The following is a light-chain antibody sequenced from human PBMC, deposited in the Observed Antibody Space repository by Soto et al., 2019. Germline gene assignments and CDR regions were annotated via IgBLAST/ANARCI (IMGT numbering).Light chain of an antibody. Sequence: QSVLTQRPSVSGAPGQRVTISCTGSSSNIGAGYDVHWYQQLPGTAPKLLIYGNSNRPSGVPDRFSGSKSGTSASLAITGIQAEDEADYYCQSYASSLSDGVFGGGTKLTVL. CDR3: QSYASSLSDGV. CDR1: SSNIGAGYD. V-gene: IGLV1-40*01. J-gene: IGLJ2*01. CDR2: GNS.